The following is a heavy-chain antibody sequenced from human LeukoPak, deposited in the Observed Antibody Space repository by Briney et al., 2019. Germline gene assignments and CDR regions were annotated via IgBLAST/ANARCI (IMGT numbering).Heavy chain of an antibody. D-gene: IGHD3-10*01. CDR2: IYYSGST. J-gene: IGHJ4*02. V-gene: IGHV4-59*01. CDR3: ARDYYGSGGGFDY. CDR1: GGSISSYY. Sequence: SEILSLTCTVSGGSISSYYWSWIRQPPGKGLEWIGYIYYSGSTNYNPSLKSRVTISVDTSKNQFSLKLSSVTAADTAVYYCARDYYGSGGGFDYWGQGTLVTVSS.